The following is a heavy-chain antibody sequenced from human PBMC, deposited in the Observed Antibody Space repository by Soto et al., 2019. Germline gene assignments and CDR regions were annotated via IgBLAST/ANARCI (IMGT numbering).Heavy chain of an antibody. V-gene: IGHV3-23*01. CDR1: GFNFNAYV. Sequence: GGSLRLSCATSGFNFNAYVMNWVRQAPGKGLEWVSVISFTGDSRYYADSVKDRFTISRDNSQNTLYLQMNSLRAEDTAVYYCAKNSCSSPGCPYGMDVWGQGTTVTVSS. CDR3: AKNSCSSPGCPYGMDV. J-gene: IGHJ6*02. CDR2: ISFTGDSR. D-gene: IGHD2-2*01.